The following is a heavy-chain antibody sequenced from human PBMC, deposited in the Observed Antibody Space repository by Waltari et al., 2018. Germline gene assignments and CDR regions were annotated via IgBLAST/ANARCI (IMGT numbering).Heavy chain of an antibody. J-gene: IGHJ4*02. CDR3: TTDIAAAGYDY. D-gene: IGHD6-13*01. CDR2: IKSKTDGGTT. CDR1: GFTFSNAW. V-gene: IGHV3-15*07. Sequence: EVQLVESGGGLVKPGGSLRLSCAASGFTFSNAWLNWVSQAPGKGLEWVGRIKSKTDGGTTDYAAPVKGRFTISRVDSKNTLYLQMNSLKTEDTAVYYCTTDIAAAGYDYWGQGTLVTVSS.